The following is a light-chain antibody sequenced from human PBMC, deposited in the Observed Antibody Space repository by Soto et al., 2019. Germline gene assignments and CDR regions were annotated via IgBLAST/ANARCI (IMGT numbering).Light chain of an antibody. V-gene: IGKV1-39*01. J-gene: IGKJ1*01. CDR1: QSISSY. CDR3: QQSYITPRT. CDR2: AAS. Sequence: DIQMPQSPSSLSASVGERVTITCRASQSISSYLNWYQQKPGKAHNLLIYAASSLQSGVPLRFSGSGSGTDFTLTISSLQPEEFATYYCQQSYITPRTFGQGNKVDI.